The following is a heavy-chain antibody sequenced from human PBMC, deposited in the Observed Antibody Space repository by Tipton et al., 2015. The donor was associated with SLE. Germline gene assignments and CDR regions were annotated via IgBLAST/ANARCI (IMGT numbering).Heavy chain of an antibody. D-gene: IGHD5-18*01. Sequence: TLSLTCAVSGYSISSGYYWGWIRQPPGKGLEWIGSIYHSGSTYYNPSLKSRVTISVDTSKNQFSLKLSSVTAADTAVYYCAREGNSYGPFGYWGQGTLVTVSS. CDR2: IYHSGST. CDR3: AREGNSYGPFGY. CDR1: GYSISSGYY. V-gene: IGHV4-38-2*02. J-gene: IGHJ4*02.